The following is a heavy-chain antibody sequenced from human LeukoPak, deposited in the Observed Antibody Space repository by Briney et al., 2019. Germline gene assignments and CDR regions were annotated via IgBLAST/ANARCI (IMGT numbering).Heavy chain of an antibody. CDR1: GYSISSDYY. Sequence: SETLSLTCTVSGYSISSDYYWGWIRQPPGMGLEWIGSIYHSGSTYYNPSLKSRVTISVETSKNQFSLKLSSVTAADTAVYYCARDGRFPPEVLPRYFDYWGQGTLVTVSS. CDR2: IYHSGST. J-gene: IGHJ4*02. D-gene: IGHD1-26*01. CDR3: ARDGRFPPEVLPRYFDY. V-gene: IGHV4-38-2*02.